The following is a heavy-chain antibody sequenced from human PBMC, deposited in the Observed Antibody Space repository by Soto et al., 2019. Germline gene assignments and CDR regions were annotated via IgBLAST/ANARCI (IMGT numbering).Heavy chain of an antibody. Sequence: ELQLLESGGGLVQPGGSLRLSSIASGFTFSSYAMTWVRQAPGKGLEWVSDISGSGGITYYADSVKGRFTISRDNSKNTLNLQMNSLRADDTAVYYCARARRGAPYYYTMDLWGQGTTVTVSS. CDR2: ISGSGGIT. J-gene: IGHJ6*02. CDR1: GFTFSSYA. CDR3: ARARRGAPYYYTMDL. V-gene: IGHV3-23*01. D-gene: IGHD3-10*01.